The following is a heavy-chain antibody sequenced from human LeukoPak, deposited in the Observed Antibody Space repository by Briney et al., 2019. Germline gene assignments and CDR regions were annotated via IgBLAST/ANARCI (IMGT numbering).Heavy chain of an antibody. CDR3: ASSRDSSGWSFDY. V-gene: IGHV1-69*13. J-gene: IGHJ4*02. Sequence: SVKVSCKASGYTFTGYYMHWVRQAPGQGLEWMGGIIPIFGTANYAQKFQGRVTITADESTSTAYMELSSLRSEDTAVYYCASSRDSSGWSFDYWGQGTLVTVSS. CDR2: IIPIFGTA. D-gene: IGHD6-19*01. CDR1: GYTFTGYY.